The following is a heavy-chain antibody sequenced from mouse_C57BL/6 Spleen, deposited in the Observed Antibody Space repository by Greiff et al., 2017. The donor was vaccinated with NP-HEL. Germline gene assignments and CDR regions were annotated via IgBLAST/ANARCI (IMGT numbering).Heavy chain of an antibody. CDR1: GYTFTSYW. J-gene: IGHJ2*01. CDR3: ARSYGTYYFDY. Sequence: QVQLQQPGAELVMPGASVKLSCKASGYTFTSYWMHWVKQRPGQGLEWIGEIDPSDSYTNYNQQFKGKSTLTVDKSSSTAYMQLSSLTSEDSAVYYCARSYGTYYFDYWGQGTTLTVSS. V-gene: IGHV1-69*01. CDR2: IDPSDSYT. D-gene: IGHD1-1*01.